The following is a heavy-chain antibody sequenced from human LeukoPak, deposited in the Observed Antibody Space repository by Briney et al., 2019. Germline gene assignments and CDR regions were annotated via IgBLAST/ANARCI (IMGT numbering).Heavy chain of an antibody. J-gene: IGHJ4*02. Sequence: ASVKVSCKASGYTFTGYYMHWVRQAPGQGLEWMGRINPNSGGTNYAQKFQGRVTMTRDTSTSTVYMELSSLRSEDTAVYYCASSPPPDFDYWGQGTLVTVSS. CDR2: INPNSGGT. CDR3: ASSPPPDFDY. CDR1: GYTFTGYY. V-gene: IGHV1-2*06.